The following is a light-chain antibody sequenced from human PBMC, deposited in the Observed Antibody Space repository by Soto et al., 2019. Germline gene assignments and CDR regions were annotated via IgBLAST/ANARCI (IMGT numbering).Light chain of an antibody. V-gene: IGLV2-23*01. J-gene: IGLJ1*01. Sequence: SALTQPASVSGSPGQSITISCTGTSRNIGSYNLVSWFQQHPGKAPKLIVFEDTQRPSGVSNRFSGSKSGNTASLSISGLQADDEADYYCCSYAGSSTLFVFGAGTKVTVL. CDR3: CSYAGSSTLFV. CDR2: EDT. CDR1: SRNIGSYNL.